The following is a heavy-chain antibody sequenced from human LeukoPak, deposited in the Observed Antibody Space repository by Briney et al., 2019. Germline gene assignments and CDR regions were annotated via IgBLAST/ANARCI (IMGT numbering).Heavy chain of an antibody. CDR2: ISGSGGST. CDR3: AVAYCGGDCYSGGYFDY. CDR1: GFTFSSYA. J-gene: IGHJ4*02. Sequence: PGGSLRLSCAASGFTFSSYAMSWVRQAQGKGLEWVSAISGSGGSTYYADSVKGRFTISRDNSKNTLYLQMNSLRAEDTAVYYCAVAYCGGDCYSGGYFDYWGQGTLVTVSS. V-gene: IGHV3-23*01. D-gene: IGHD2-21*01.